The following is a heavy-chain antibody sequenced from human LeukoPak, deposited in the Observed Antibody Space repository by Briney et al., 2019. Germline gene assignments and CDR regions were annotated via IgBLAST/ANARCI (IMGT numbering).Heavy chain of an antibody. CDR3: ARLKNDFWSGISGYYYYYYMDV. CDR1: GGSISSHY. D-gene: IGHD3-3*01. V-gene: IGHV4-59*11. Sequence: ETLSLTCTVSGGSISSHYWSWIRQPPGEGLEWIGYIYYSGSTNYNPSLKSRVTISVDTSKNQFSLKLSSVTAADTAVYYCARLKNDFWSGISGYYYYYYMDVWGKGTTVTVSS. CDR2: IYYSGST. J-gene: IGHJ6*03.